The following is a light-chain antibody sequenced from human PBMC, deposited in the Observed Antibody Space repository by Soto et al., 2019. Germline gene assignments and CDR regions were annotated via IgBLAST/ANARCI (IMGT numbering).Light chain of an antibody. CDR3: CSYAGSSTLYV. V-gene: IGLV2-23*01. Sequence: QSALTQPASVTGSPGQSITISCTGTSSDVGSYNLVSWYQQHPGKAPKLMIYEGSKRPSGVSNRSSGSKSGNTASLTISGLQAEDEADYYCCSYAGSSTLYVFGTGTKLTVL. CDR1: SSDVGSYNL. CDR2: EGS. J-gene: IGLJ1*01.